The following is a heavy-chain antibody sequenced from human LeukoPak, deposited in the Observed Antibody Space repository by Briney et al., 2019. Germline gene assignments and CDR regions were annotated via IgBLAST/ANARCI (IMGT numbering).Heavy chain of an antibody. V-gene: IGHV3-15*01. CDR1: GFTFSNAW. CDR2: IKSKTDGGTT. Sequence: GGSLRLSCAASGFTFSNAWMSWVRQAPGKGLEWVGRIKSKTDGGTTDYAAPVKGRFTISRDDSKNTLYLQMNSLKTEDTAVYYCTTDRASVSGWYVEYYFDYWGQGTLVTVSS. D-gene: IGHD6-19*01. J-gene: IGHJ4*02. CDR3: TTDRASVSGWYVEYYFDY.